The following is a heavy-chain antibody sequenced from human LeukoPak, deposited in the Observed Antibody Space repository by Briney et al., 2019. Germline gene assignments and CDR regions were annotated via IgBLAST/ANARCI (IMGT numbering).Heavy chain of an antibody. CDR2: IYYSGNT. D-gene: IGHD5-12*01. CDR3: ARGHSGYLPAWLVQMTFDY. J-gene: IGHJ4*02. Sequence: SETLSLTCTVSGGSISSSSYYWGWIRQPPGKGLEWIGSIYYSGNTYYNPSLKSRVTISVDTSKNQFSLKLSSVTAADTAVYYCARGHSGYLPAWLVQMTFDYWGQGTLVTVSS. CDR1: GGSISSSSYY. V-gene: IGHV4-39*07.